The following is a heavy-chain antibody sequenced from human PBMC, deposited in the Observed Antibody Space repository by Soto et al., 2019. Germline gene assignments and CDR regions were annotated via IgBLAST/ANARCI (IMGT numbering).Heavy chain of an antibody. V-gene: IGHV4-59*01. Sequence: SETLSLTCTVSGGSISSYYWSWIRQPPGKGLEWIGYTYYSGSTNYNPSLKSRVTISVDTSKNQFPLKLSSVTAADTAVYYCARSSRVRYYYGMDVWGQGTTVTVSS. J-gene: IGHJ6*02. CDR2: TYYSGST. CDR1: GGSISSYY. CDR3: ARSSRVRYYYGMDV.